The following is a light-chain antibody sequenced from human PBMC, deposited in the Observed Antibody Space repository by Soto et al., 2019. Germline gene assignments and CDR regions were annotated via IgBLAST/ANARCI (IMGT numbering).Light chain of an antibody. CDR1: SGHNNYA. V-gene: IGLV4-69*01. CDR3: QTWGTGTWV. CDR2: LNSDGSH. J-gene: IGLJ3*02. Sequence: QLVLTQSPSASASLGASVKLACTLRSGHNNYAIAWHQQQPEKGPRYLMKLNSDGSHTKGDGIPDRFSGSSSGAERYLTISSLQSEDDADYYCQTWGTGTWVFGGGTKLTVL.